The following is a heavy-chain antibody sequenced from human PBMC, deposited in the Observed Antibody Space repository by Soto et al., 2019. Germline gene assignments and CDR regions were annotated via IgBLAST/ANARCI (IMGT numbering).Heavy chain of an antibody. D-gene: IGHD4-17*01. CDR2: IYYSGST. Sequence: QVQLQESGPGLVKPSETLSLTCTVSGGSISSYYWSWIRQPPGKGLEWIGYIYYSGSTNYNPSLKSRVTRSVDTSKNQFSLKLSSVTAADTAVYYCARLEKDTTTVTNPNDFDIWGQGTMVTVSS. CDR1: GGSISSYY. V-gene: IGHV4-59*08. J-gene: IGHJ3*02. CDR3: ARLEKDTTTVTNPNDFDI.